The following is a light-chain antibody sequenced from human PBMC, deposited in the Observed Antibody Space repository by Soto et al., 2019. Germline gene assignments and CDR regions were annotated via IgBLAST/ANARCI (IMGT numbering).Light chain of an antibody. CDR2: EVS. CDR3: SSYTRGSTLV. Sequence: QSVLTQPASVSGSPGQSITISCTGTSSDVGGYNYVSWYQQHPDKAPKLMIYEVSNRPSGVSNRFSGSKSGNPASLTTSGLQSEDEGNYYCSSYTRGSTLVFGGGTQLTVL. CDR1: SSDVGGYNY. J-gene: IGLJ3*02. V-gene: IGLV2-14*01.